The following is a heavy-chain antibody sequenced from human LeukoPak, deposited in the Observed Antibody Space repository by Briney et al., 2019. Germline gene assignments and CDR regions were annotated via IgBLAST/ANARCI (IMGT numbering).Heavy chain of an antibody. J-gene: IGHJ4*02. CDR3: VSIGRHLDPFDY. CDR1: VYTFTNYY. V-gene: IGHV1-46*01. Sequence: ASVKVSCKASVYTFTNYYLHWVRQAPGQGLEWMGIINPSGDSTTYAQRFQDRITMTRDTSTSTVYMELSSLRSEDTAVYYCVSIGRHLDPFDYWGQGTLVTVSS. CDR2: INPSGDST. D-gene: IGHD2-21*01.